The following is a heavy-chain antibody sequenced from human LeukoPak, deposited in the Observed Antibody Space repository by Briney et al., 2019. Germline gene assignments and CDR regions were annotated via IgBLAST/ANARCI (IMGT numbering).Heavy chain of an antibody. CDR1: GGTFSSYA. CDR2: IIPMYGTA. CDR3: ARTIASAGTSFDY. D-gene: IGHD6-13*01. J-gene: IGHJ4*02. V-gene: IGHV1-69*05. Sequence: SVKVSCKASGGTFSSYAINWVRQAPGQGLEWMGGIIPMYGTANYAQKFQGRVTITTDESTSTAYMELSSLRSEDTAVYYCARTIASAGTSFDYWGQGTLVTVSS.